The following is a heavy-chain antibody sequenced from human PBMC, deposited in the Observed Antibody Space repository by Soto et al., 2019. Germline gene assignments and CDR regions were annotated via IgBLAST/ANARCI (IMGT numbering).Heavy chain of an antibody. D-gene: IGHD4-17*01. Sequence: ASVKVSCKASGGTFSSYAISWVRQAPGQGLEWMGGIIPIFGTANYAQKFQGRVTITADKSTSTAYMELSSLRSEDTAVYYCVRAQVTTVTPGRNYYYYGMDVWGQGTTVTVSS. CDR1: GGTFSSYA. J-gene: IGHJ6*02. CDR2: IIPIFGTA. CDR3: VRAQVTTVTPGRNYYYYGMDV. V-gene: IGHV1-69*06.